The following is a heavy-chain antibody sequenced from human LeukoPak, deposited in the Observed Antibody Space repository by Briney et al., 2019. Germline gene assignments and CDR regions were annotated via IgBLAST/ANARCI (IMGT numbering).Heavy chain of an antibody. CDR3: ARYLGYYDFWSGYFNWFDP. D-gene: IGHD3-3*01. CDR1: GYTFTSYG. Sequence: ASAKVSCKASGYTFTSYGISWVRQAPGQGLEWMGWISAYNGNTNYAQKLQGRVTMTTDTSTSTAYMELRSLRSDDTAVYYCARYLGYYDFWSGYFNWFDPWGQGTLVTVSS. V-gene: IGHV1-18*01. CDR2: ISAYNGNT. J-gene: IGHJ5*02.